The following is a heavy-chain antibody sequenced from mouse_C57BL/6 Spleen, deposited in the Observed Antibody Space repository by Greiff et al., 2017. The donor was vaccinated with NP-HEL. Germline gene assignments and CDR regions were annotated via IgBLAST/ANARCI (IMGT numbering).Heavy chain of an antibody. J-gene: IGHJ2*01. Sequence: EVQLQQSGAELVRPGASVKLSCTASGFNIKDDYMHWVKQRPEQGLEWIGWIDPENGDTEYASKFQGKATITADTSSNTAYLQLSSLTSEDTAVYYCTTSGWLRRGEDYWGQGTTLTVSS. V-gene: IGHV14-4*01. CDR1: GFNIKDDY. CDR2: IDPENGDT. CDR3: TTSGWLRRGEDY. D-gene: IGHD2-2*01.